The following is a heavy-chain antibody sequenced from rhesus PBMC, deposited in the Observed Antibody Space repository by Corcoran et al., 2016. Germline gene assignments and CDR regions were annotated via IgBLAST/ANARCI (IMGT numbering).Heavy chain of an antibody. J-gene: IGHJ4*01. V-gene: IGHV3-201*01. CDR1: GFTFDDYA. CDR2: ISWNSGSA. CDR3: ARDLEGLADY. Sequence: EVQLVESGGGVVQPGGSLRLSCAASGFTFDDYAMHWVRQAPGKGLEWVSGISWNSGSAYYADSVEGQFTDSRDNAKNSLYLHMGSLGAEDTALYYCARDLEGLADYWGQGVLVTVSS.